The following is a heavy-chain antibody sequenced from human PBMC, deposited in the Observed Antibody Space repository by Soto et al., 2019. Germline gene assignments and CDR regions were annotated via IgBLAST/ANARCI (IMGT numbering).Heavy chain of an antibody. J-gene: IGHJ4*02. Sequence: ASVKVSCKASGYTFSNYGVNWVRQAPGQGLEWLGYIMAYNNNPHYAQKFVGRVTMTADTSTRTAFLELRSLTSDDTAVYYCARGGMGKSYWTLDSWGQGTQVTVSS. D-gene: IGHD1-26*01. CDR3: ARGGMGKSYWTLDS. CDR1: GYTFSNYG. CDR2: IMAYNNNP. V-gene: IGHV1-18*01.